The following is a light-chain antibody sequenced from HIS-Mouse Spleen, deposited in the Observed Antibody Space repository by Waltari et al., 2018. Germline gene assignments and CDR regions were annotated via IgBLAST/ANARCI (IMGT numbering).Light chain of an antibody. Sequence: SYELTKPPSVSVSPGQTARITCSGDAFPKKYAYWYQQKSGLAPLLVIYEDSKRPSGIPERFSGSSSGTMATLTISGAQVEDEADYYCYSTDSSGNHRVFGGGTKLTVL. CDR3: YSTDSSGNHRV. CDR2: EDS. CDR1: AFPKKY. J-gene: IGLJ2*01. V-gene: IGLV3-10*01.